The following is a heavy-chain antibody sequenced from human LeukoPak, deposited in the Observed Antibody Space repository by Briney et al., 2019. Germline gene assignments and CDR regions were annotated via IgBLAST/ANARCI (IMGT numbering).Heavy chain of an antibody. D-gene: IGHD1-1*01. Sequence: SPSETLSLTCTVSGGSLSSRSHYWGWLRQPPGQGLEWIGSLSNSGNTYYNPSLKSRVTISVDTSKNEFSLKLSSVTAADTAVYYCVRWTAGTTEDSWGQGTLVTVSS. V-gene: IGHV4-39*01. CDR3: VRWTAGTTEDS. CDR2: LSNSGNT. CDR1: GGSLSSRSHY. J-gene: IGHJ4*02.